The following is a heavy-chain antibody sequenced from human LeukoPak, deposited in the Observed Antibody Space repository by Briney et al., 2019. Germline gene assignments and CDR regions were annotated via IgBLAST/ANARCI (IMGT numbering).Heavy chain of an antibody. CDR1: GGTFSNYA. CDR3: AREVSGTYCDY. D-gene: IGHD1-26*01. J-gene: IGHJ4*02. V-gene: IGHV1-69*13. Sequence: SVKVSCKASGGTFSNYAISWVRQAPGQGLEWMGGIIPILGTSNYAQKFQDRLTITADESTSTAYLELSSLTSADTAVYYCAREVSGTYCDYWGQGSMVTVSS. CDR2: IIPILGTS.